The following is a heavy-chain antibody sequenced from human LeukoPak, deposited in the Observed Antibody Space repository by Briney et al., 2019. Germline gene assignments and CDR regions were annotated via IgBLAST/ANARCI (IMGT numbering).Heavy chain of an antibody. D-gene: IGHD2-15*01. Sequence: GGSLRLSCAASGFTFSSYAMSWVRQAPGKGLEWVSAISGSGGSTYYADSVKGRFTISRDNSKDTLYLQMNSLRAEDTAVYYCAKVGLYCSGGSCYPSYFDYWGQGTLVTVSS. J-gene: IGHJ4*02. CDR1: GFTFSSYA. CDR2: ISGSGGST. CDR3: AKVGLYCSGGSCYPSYFDY. V-gene: IGHV3-23*01.